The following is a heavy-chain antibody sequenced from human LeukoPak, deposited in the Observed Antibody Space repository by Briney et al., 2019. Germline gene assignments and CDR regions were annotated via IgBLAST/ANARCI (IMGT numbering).Heavy chain of an antibody. D-gene: IGHD2-15*01. CDR3: ARVSFHSGGPGP. J-gene: IGHJ5*02. CDR2: FDPDDDET. CDR1: AYTLTKLS. Sequence: ASVKVSCKVSAYTLTKLSIHWVRQAPGKGLEWMGGFDPDDDETIYAQKFQGRVTMTEDTSTDTAYMELSSLRSEDTAVYYCARVSFHSGGPGPWGQGTLVTVSS. V-gene: IGHV1-24*01.